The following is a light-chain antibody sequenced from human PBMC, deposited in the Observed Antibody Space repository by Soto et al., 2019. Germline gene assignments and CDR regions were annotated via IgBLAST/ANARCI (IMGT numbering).Light chain of an antibody. V-gene: IGLV1-47*01. CDR1: SSNIGSNY. Sequence: QSVLTQPPSVSGTPGQRVTISCSGRSSNIGSNYVYWYQQLPGTAPTLLFYRNNQRPSGVPDRFSASKSGTSASLAISGLRSEDEADYYCATWDDSLSGLVFGGGTKLTVL. CDR2: RNN. J-gene: IGLJ2*01. CDR3: ATWDDSLSGLV.